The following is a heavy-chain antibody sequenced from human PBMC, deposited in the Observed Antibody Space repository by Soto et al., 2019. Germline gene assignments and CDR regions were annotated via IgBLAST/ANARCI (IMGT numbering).Heavy chain of an antibody. V-gene: IGHV1-69*06. CDR1: GGTFSSYA. Sequence: VASVKVSCKASGGTFSSYAISWVRQAPGQGLEWMGGIIPIFGTANYAQKFQGRVTITADKSTSTAYMELSSLRSEDTAVYYCATGRDGYNRIFDYWGQGTLVTVSS. CDR2: IIPIFGTA. D-gene: IGHD5-12*01. J-gene: IGHJ4*02. CDR3: ATGRDGYNRIFDY.